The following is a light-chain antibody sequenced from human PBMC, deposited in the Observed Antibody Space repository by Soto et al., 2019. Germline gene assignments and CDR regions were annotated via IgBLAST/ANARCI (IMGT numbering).Light chain of an antibody. J-gene: IGKJ1*01. V-gene: IGKV4-1*01. CDR2: WAS. CDR3: QQYYNTPRT. Sequence: DIVMTQSPDSLPVSLGERATINCKSSQRVLYSSNNKNYLAWFQQKSGQPPKLLIYWASTRESVVPDRFSGSGSGTDFTLTISSMQAEDVAVYYCQQYYNTPRTFGQGTQVDIK. CDR1: QRVLYSSNNKNY.